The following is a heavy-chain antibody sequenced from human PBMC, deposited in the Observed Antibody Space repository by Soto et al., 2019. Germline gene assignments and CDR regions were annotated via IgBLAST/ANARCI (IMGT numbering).Heavy chain of an antibody. D-gene: IGHD3-16*01. CDR1: GYTFTSYA. Sequence: ASVKVSCKASGYTFTSYAISWVRQAPGQGLEWMGWVSAYNGNTNYAQKLQGRVTMTTDTSTSTAYMDRRSLRSDDTAVYYCARWGLRDFAYSYYFYGMDAWGIWTTAPVCS. CDR2: VSAYNGNT. J-gene: IGHJ6*04. CDR3: ARWGLRDFAYSYYFYGMDA. V-gene: IGHV1-18*01.